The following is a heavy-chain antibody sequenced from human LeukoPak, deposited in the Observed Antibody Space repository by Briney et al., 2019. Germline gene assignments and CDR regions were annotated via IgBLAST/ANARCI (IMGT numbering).Heavy chain of an antibody. V-gene: IGHV1-69*13. J-gene: IGHJ5*02. CDR3: ARGDLDTAMLWFDP. CDR2: IIPIFGTA. Sequence: GASVKVSCKASGGTFSSYASSWVRQAPGQGLEWMGGIIPIFGTANYAQKFQGRVTITADESTSTAYMELSSLRSEDTAVYYCARGDLDTAMLWFDPWGQGTLVTVSS. CDR1: GGTFSSYA. D-gene: IGHD5-18*01.